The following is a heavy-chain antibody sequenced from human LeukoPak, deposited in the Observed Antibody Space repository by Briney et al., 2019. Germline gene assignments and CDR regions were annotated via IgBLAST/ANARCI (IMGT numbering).Heavy chain of an antibody. J-gene: IGHJ4*02. V-gene: IGHV3-9*01. CDR3: AKEGDGYNHFHY. CDR1: GFTFDDYA. Sequence: GGSLRLSCAASGFTFDDYAMHWVRRAPGKGLEWVSGISWSSGSIGYADSVKGRFTISRDNAKNSLYLQMNSLRAEDTALYYCAKEGDGYNHFHYWGQGTLVTVSS. D-gene: IGHD5-24*01. CDR2: ISWSSGSI.